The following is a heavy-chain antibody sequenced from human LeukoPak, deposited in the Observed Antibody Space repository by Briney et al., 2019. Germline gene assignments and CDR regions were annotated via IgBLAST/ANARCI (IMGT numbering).Heavy chain of an antibody. D-gene: IGHD3-9*01. Sequence: PGGSLRLSCAASGFTFSSYDMHWVRQATGEGLEWVSAIGTAGDTYYPGSVKGRFTISRENAKNSLYLQMNSLRAGDTAVYYCARALNDYDILTGPFDYWGQGTLVTVSS. CDR2: IGTAGDT. V-gene: IGHV3-13*01. CDR3: ARALNDYDILTGPFDY. CDR1: GFTFSSYD. J-gene: IGHJ4*02.